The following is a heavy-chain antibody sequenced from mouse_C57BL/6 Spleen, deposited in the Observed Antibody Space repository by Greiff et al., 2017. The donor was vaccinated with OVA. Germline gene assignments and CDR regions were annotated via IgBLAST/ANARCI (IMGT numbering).Heavy chain of an antibody. J-gene: IGHJ4*01. CDR3: ARKRGGGGSSYFAMDY. V-gene: IGHV5-17*01. Sequence: EVQRVESGGGLVKPGGSLKLSCAASGFTFSDYGMHWVRQAPEKGLEWVAYISSGSSTIYYADTVKGRFTISRDNDKNTLFLQRTSLRSEDTAMYYCARKRGGGGSSYFAMDYWGQGTSVTVSS. D-gene: IGHD1-1*01. CDR1: GFTFSDYG. CDR2: ISSGSSTI.